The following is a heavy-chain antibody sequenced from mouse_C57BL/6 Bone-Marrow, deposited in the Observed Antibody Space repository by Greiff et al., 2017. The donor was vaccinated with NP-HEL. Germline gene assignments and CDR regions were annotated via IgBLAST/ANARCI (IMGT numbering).Heavy chain of an antibody. D-gene: IGHD1-3*01. Sequence: QVQLQQSGAELVRPGTSVKISCKASGYSFTNYWIGWAKQRPGHGLEWIGDIYPGGGYTNYNEKFKGKATLTADKSSSTAYMQLSSLTSEESDIYGRARLKVSRVREMDDWGQGTTVT. CDR1: GYSFTNYW. CDR3: ARLKVSRVREMDD. V-gene: IGHV1-63*01. CDR2: IYPGGGYT. J-gene: IGHJ4*01.